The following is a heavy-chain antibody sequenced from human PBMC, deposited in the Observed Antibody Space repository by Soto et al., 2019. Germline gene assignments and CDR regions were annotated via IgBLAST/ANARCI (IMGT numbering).Heavy chain of an antibody. CDR2: INHTGGT. CDR1: GGSVNGYY. D-gene: IGHD3-3*01. V-gene: IGHV4-34*01. J-gene: IGHJ5*02. CDR3: ATRITVFGLLIPPFDP. Sequence: SETLSLTCAVYGGSVNGYYWNWIRQPPGKGLEWIEEINHTGGTHYNPSLKSRVTMSVDTSKNQFSLRLSSVTAADTAIYYCATRITVFGLLIPPFDPWGQGTQVTVSS.